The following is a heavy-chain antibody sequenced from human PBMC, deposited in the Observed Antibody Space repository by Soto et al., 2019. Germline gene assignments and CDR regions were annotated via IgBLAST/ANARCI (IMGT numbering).Heavy chain of an antibody. Sequence: ASVKVSCKASGYTFTSYGISWVRQAPGQGLEWMGWISAYNGNTNYAQKLQGRVTMTTDTSTSTAYMELRSLRSDDTAVYYCARGYYYDSSGYYDLNWFDPWGQGTLVTVSS. CDR2: ISAYNGNT. CDR1: GYTFTSYG. V-gene: IGHV1-18*04. J-gene: IGHJ5*02. D-gene: IGHD3-22*01. CDR3: ARGYYYDSSGYYDLNWFDP.